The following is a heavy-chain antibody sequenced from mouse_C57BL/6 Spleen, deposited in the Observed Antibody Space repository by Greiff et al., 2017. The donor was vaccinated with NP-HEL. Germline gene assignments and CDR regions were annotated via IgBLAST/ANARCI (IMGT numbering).Heavy chain of an antibody. V-gene: IGHV1-75*01. Sequence: VKLQESGPELVKPGASVKISCKASGYTFTDYYINWVKQRPGQGLEWIGWIFPGSGSTYYNEKFKGKATLTVDKSSSTAYMLLSSLTSEDSAVYFCARSLYYYGSSSFAYWGQGTLVTVSA. CDR2: IFPGSGST. CDR1: GYTFTDYY. CDR3: ARSLYYYGSSSFAY. J-gene: IGHJ3*01. D-gene: IGHD1-1*01.